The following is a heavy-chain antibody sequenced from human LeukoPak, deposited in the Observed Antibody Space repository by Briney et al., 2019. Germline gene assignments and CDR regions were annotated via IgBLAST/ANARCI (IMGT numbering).Heavy chain of an antibody. CDR1: GFTFSTYS. CDR2: IRYDGSNK. D-gene: IGHD2-15*01. V-gene: IGHV3-30*02. Sequence: GGSLRLSCAASGFTFSTYSMNWVRQAPGKGLEWVAFIRYDGSNKYYADSVKGRFTISRDNSKNTLYLQMNSLRAEDTAVYYCAKEAGDIVVVVAATPDYYMGVWGKGTTVTISS. J-gene: IGHJ6*03. CDR3: AKEAGDIVVVVAATPDYYMGV.